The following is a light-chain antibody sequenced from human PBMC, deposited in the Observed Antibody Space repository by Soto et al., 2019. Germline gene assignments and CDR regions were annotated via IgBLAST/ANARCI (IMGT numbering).Light chain of an antibody. CDR3: ISYTGSSTSYV. CDR1: SSDVGSYSH. Sequence: QSVLTQPASVSGSRGQSITISCSGTSSDVGSYSHVAWYQQFPGKTPKLIIYEVTYRPSGVSHRFSASKSGNTASLTISGLQAGDEADYYCISYTGSSTSYVFGTGTKVTVL. CDR2: EVT. V-gene: IGLV2-14*01. J-gene: IGLJ1*01.